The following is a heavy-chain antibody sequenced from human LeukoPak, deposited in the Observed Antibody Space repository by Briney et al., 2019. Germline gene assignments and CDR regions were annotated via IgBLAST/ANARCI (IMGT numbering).Heavy chain of an antibody. CDR3: ARNYYDTAGHFGY. Sequence: ASVKVSCKASGYTFSSYYFHWVRQAPGQGLEWMGLINPSGGATSFAQKFRGRVTMTRDMSTGTVFMELSSLRSDDAAVYFCARNYYDTAGHFGYWGQGTLVTVSS. D-gene: IGHD3-22*01. CDR1: GYTFSSYY. V-gene: IGHV1-46*01. CDR2: INPSGGAT. J-gene: IGHJ4*02.